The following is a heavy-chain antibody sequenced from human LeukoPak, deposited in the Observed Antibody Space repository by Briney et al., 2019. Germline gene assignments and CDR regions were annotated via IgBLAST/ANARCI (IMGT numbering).Heavy chain of an antibody. CDR1: GDSISSSYYY. CDR3: ARGLRDYVWGSYRRSDYKRYFNY. J-gene: IGHJ4*02. D-gene: IGHD3-16*02. V-gene: IGHV4-61*02. Sequence: PSETLSLTCTVSGDSISSSYYYWGWIRQPAGKGLEWIGRIYTSGSTNYNPSLKSRVTISVDTSKNQFSLKLSSVTAADTAVYYCARGLRDYVWGSYRRSDYKRYFNYWGQGTLVTVSS. CDR2: IYTSGST.